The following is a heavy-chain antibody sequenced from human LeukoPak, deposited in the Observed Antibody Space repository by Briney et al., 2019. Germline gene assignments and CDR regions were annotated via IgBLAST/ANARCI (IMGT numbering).Heavy chain of an antibody. D-gene: IGHD3-16*02. Sequence: SETLSLTCAVYGGSFSGYYWSWIRQPPGKGLEWIGEINHSGSTNYNPSLKSRVTISVDTSKNQFSLKLSSVTAADTAVYYCARGRHWGSYRYTGLSIPYFDYWGQGTLVTVSS. CDR1: GGSFSGYY. CDR3: ARGRHWGSYRYTGLSIPYFDY. J-gene: IGHJ4*02. CDR2: INHSGST. V-gene: IGHV4-34*01.